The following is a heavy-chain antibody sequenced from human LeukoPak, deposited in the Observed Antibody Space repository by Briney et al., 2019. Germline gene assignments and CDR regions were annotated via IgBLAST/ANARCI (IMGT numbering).Heavy chain of an antibody. D-gene: IGHD2-15*01. CDR3: AKELIPSKWQLPQGNTYYFDY. CDR1: GFTFSSYE. V-gene: IGHV3-9*01. Sequence: GGSLRLSCAASGFTFSSYEMNWVRQAPGKGLEWVSGISWNSGSIGYADSVKGRFTISRDNAKNSLYLQMNSLRAEDTALYYCAKELIPSKWQLPQGNTYYFDYWGQGTLVTVSS. J-gene: IGHJ4*02. CDR2: ISWNSGSI.